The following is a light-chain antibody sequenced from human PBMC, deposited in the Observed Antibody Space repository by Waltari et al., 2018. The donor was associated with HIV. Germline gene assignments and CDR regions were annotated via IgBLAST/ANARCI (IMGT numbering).Light chain of an antibody. Sequence: EIVLTQSPATLSLSPGERATLSCRASQRVSSYLAWYQQKPGQAPRLLIYDASNRATGIPARFSGSWSGTDFTLTISSLEPEDFAVYYCQQRSNWPPATFGQGTRLEIK. CDR3: QQRSNWPPAT. V-gene: IGKV3-11*01. J-gene: IGKJ5*01. CDR2: DAS. CDR1: QRVSSY.